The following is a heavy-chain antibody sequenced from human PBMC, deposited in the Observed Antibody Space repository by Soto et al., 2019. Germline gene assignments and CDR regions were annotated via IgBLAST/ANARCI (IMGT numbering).Heavy chain of an antibody. CDR1: GFSLSTSGVD. Sequence: QITLKESGPTLVKPTQTLTLTCTFSGFSLSTSGVDVGWIRQPPEKALEWLALIYWDDDKRYSPSLKSRLTINKDTSKNQVVLTMTIMDLVDTATYYCAHRLRDSSGYFFDYWGQGTLVIVSS. V-gene: IGHV2-5*02. D-gene: IGHD3-22*01. CDR3: AHRLRDSSGYFFDY. J-gene: IGHJ4*02. CDR2: IYWDDDK.